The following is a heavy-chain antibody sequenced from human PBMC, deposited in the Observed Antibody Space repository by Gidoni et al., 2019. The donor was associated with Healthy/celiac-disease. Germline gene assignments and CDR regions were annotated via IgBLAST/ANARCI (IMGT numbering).Heavy chain of an antibody. Sequence: QVQLQESGPGLVKPSETLSLTCPVSGGSISSYYWSWIRQPPGKGLEWIGYIYYSGSTNYNPSLKSRVTISVDTSKNQFSLKLSSVTAADTAVYYWARGSIAVAGTFDYWGQGTLVTVSS. J-gene: IGHJ4*02. D-gene: IGHD6-19*01. V-gene: IGHV4-59*01. CDR3: ARGSIAVAGTFDY. CDR1: GGSISSYY. CDR2: IYYSGST.